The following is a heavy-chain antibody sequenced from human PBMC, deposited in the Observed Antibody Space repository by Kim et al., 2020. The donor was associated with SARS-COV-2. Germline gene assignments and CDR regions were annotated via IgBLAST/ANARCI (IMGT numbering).Heavy chain of an antibody. CDR3: ALRFGEHFDF. J-gene: IGHJ4*02. CDR1: GFSFRAYR. Sequence: GGSLRLSWTAEGFSFRAYRSMNWVRQVPEKGLERVATMDDAYTRHYSDSVEGRFTISRDSSENTVFLEMNSLRAEDTALYFCALRFGEHFDFWGQGPLVTGSS. D-gene: IGHD3-10*01. V-gene: IGHV3-23*01. CDR2: MDDAYTR.